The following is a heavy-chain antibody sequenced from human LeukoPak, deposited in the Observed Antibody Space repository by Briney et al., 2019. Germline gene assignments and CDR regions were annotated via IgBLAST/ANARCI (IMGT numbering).Heavy chain of an antibody. CDR1: GYTFTSYG. V-gene: IGHV1-18*01. CDR3: ARGGFGYDSSGYYSRHDAFDI. D-gene: IGHD3-22*01. CDR2: ISAYNGNT. J-gene: IGHJ3*02. Sequence: ASVKVSCKASGYTFTSYGISWVRQAPGQGLEWMGWISAYNGNTNYAQKLQGRVTMTTDTSTSTAYMELRSLRSDDTAVYYCARGGFGYDSSGYYSRHDAFDIWGQGTMVTVSS.